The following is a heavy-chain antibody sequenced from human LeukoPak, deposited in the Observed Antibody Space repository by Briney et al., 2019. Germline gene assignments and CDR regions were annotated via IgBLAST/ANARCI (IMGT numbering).Heavy chain of an antibody. CDR1: GFTVSSNY. J-gene: IGHJ4*02. CDR2: IYSGGST. V-gene: IGHV3-53*01. CDR3: ARENSPNYDFWSGYPSNY. D-gene: IGHD3-3*01. Sequence: GGSLRLSCAASGFTVSSNYMSWVRQAPGKGLEWVSVIYSGGSTYYADSVKGRFTISRDNSKNTLYLQMNSLRAEDTAVYYCARENSPNYDFWSGYPSNYWGQGTLVTVSS.